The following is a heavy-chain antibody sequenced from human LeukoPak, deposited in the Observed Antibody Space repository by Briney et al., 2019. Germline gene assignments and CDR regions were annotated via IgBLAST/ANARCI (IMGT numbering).Heavy chain of an antibody. Sequence: PGGSLRLSCAASGFTFSSYSMNWVRQAPGKGLGWVSSISSSSSYIYYADSVKGRFTISRDNAKNSLYLQMNSLRAEDTAVYYCARLDILTGYYVDYWGQGTLVTVSS. D-gene: IGHD3-9*01. J-gene: IGHJ4*02. CDR1: GFTFSSYS. CDR3: ARLDILTGYYVDY. V-gene: IGHV3-21*01. CDR2: ISSSSSYI.